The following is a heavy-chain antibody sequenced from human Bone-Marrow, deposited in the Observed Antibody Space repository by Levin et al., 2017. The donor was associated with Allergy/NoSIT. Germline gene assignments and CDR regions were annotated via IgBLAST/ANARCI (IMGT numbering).Heavy chain of an antibody. CDR3: TKFLSGYYGSGSSRGYYFDY. D-gene: IGHD3-10*01. J-gene: IGHJ4*02. CDR2: ISGSGGST. Sequence: GESLKISCAASGFTFSSYAMSWVRQAPGEGLEWVSAISGSGGSTYYADSVKGRFTISRDNSKNTLYLQMNSLRAEDTAVYYCTKFLSGYYGSGSSRGYYFDYWGQGTLVTVSS. CDR1: GFTFSSYA. V-gene: IGHV3-23*01.